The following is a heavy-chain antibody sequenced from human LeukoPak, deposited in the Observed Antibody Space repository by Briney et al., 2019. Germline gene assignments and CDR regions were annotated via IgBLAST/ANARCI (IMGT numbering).Heavy chain of an antibody. Sequence: HTGGSLRLSCAASGFTVSSNYMSWVRQAPGKGLEWVSVIYSGGSTYYADSVKGRFTISRDNSKNTLYLQMNSLRAEDTAVYYCARDLREYSYGFGLGGMDVWGQGTTVTVSS. CDR2: IYSGGST. CDR1: GFTVSSNY. J-gene: IGHJ6*02. D-gene: IGHD5-18*01. V-gene: IGHV3-53*01. CDR3: ARDLREYSYGFGLGGMDV.